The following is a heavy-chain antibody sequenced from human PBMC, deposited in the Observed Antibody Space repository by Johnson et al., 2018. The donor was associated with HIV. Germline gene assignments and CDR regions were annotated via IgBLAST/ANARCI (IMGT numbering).Heavy chain of an antibody. J-gene: IGHJ3*02. Sequence: VQLVESGGGLVQPGGSLRLSCAASGLAFSTYWMHWVRQAPGKGLEWVSGINWNGGSTGYADSVKGRFAISRDNSQNTLYLQMNSLRAEDTAVYYCSRDSNRFAFYILGQGTMVTGSS. CDR2: INWNGGST. V-gene: IGHV3-74*01. CDR1: GLAFSTYW. D-gene: IGHD2-8*01. CDR3: SRDSNRFAFYI.